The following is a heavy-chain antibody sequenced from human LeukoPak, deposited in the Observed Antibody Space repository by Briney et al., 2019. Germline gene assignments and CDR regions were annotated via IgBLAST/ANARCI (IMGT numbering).Heavy chain of an antibody. CDR2: ISSSGGYV. CDR1: GFNFYDYG. J-gene: IGHJ5*02. CDR3: ARVVYYYGSGTKHWFDP. V-gene: IGHV3-21*04. Sequence: GGSLRLSCAASGFNFYDYGMNWVRQAPGKGLEFVASISSSGGYVYHADSVKGRFTISRDNSKNTLYLQMNSLRAEDTAVYYCARVVYYYGSGTKHWFDPWGQGTLVTVSS. D-gene: IGHD3-10*01.